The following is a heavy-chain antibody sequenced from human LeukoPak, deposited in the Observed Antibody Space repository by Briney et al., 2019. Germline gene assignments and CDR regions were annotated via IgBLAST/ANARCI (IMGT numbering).Heavy chain of an antibody. CDR3: AGVSVTHYYYYMDV. D-gene: IGHD5/OR15-5a*01. Sequence: KPSETLSLTCAVSGGSISSSNWWSWVRQPPGKGLEWIGEIYHSGSTNYNPSLKSRVTISVDKSKNQFSLKLSSVTAADTAVYYCAGVSVTHYYYYMDVWGKGTTVTVSS. V-gene: IGHV4-4*02. J-gene: IGHJ6*03. CDR1: GGSISSSNW. CDR2: IYHSGST.